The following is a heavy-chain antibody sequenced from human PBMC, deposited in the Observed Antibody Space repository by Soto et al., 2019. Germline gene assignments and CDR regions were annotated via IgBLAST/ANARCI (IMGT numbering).Heavy chain of an antibody. Sequence: QVQQLESGPGLVKPWDTLSLTCTVSGAYVSDFSWRWIRQPAGKGLEWIGRITVNGITQNTPSFRSRVTMSMDTSRNQIALNLQSATAADTALYYCARESGENWTCEAHWGQGTLVTVSS. V-gene: IGHV4-4*07. CDR1: GAYVSDFS. D-gene: IGHD1-1*01. CDR3: ARESGENWTCEAH. CDR2: ITVNGIT. J-gene: IGHJ1*01.